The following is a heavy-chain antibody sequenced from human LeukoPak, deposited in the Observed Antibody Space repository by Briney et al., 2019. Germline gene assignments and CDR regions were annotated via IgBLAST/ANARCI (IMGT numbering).Heavy chain of an antibody. V-gene: IGHV3-21*01. Sequence: GGSLRLSCAASGFTFSNYNMNWVRQAPGKGLEWVSSISGSSSYIYYADSVKGRFTISRDNAKNSLYLQMNSLRAEDTAVYYCARGGNYDFWSGYLTNNWFDPWGQGTLVTVSS. CDR1: GFTFSNYN. CDR2: ISGSSSYI. J-gene: IGHJ5*02. D-gene: IGHD3-3*01. CDR3: ARGGNYDFWSGYLTNNWFDP.